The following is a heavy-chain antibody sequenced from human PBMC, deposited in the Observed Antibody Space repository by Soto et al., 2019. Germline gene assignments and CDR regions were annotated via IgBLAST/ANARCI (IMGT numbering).Heavy chain of an antibody. Sequence: EVQLVESGGGLVQPGGSLRLSCAASEFTFSSYWMTWFRQAPGKGLQWVANIKYDESEIYYVDSVKGRFTISRDNAKNSLFLQMNSLRAEDTATYYCARGGGFLTDVWGRGTTVTVSS. CDR3: ARGGGFLTDV. V-gene: IGHV3-7*01. J-gene: IGHJ6*02. CDR2: IKYDESEI. CDR1: EFTFSSYW. D-gene: IGHD5-12*01.